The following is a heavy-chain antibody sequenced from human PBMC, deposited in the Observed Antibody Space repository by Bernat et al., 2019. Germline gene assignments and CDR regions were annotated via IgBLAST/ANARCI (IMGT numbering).Heavy chain of an antibody. D-gene: IGHD1-26*01. V-gene: IGHV3-23*01. CDR3: AKVQSRSGTRTYIDY. CDR2: ISGSGGSK. Sequence: EVQLLESGGGLVQPGGSLRLSCAASGFTFSSYAMSWVRQAPGKGLEWVSAISGSGGSKYYADSVKGRFTISRDNSKNTLYLQMNSLRAEDTAVYYCAKVQSRSGTRTYIDYWGQGTLVTVSS. J-gene: IGHJ4*02. CDR1: GFTFSSYA.